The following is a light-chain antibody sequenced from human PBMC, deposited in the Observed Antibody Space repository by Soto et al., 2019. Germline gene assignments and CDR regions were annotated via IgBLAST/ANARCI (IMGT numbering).Light chain of an antibody. J-gene: IGKJ1*01. CDR1: QSVSSY. CDR3: QQYNNWPRT. Sequence: EVVLTISSDTVSLFQRERATLYFRASQSVSSYLAWYQQKPGQAPRLLIYDASNRATGIPARFSGSGSGTDFTLTISSLQSEDFAVYYCQQYNNWPRTFGQGTKVDI. V-gene: IGKV3-11*01. CDR2: DAS.